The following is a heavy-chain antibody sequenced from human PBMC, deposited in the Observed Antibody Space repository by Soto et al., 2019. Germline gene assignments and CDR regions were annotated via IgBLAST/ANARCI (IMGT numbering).Heavy chain of an antibody. D-gene: IGHD3-10*01. V-gene: IGHV3-74*01. CDR1: GFSFSSHW. CDR2: INSDGSST. CDR3: ERDPPAGNPLAYHPMFAY. J-gene: IGHJ4*02. Sequence: GGSLRLSCAASGFSFSSHWMHWVRHVAGKGLVWVSRINSDGSSTAYADSVRGRFTMFRDNSKNTLYLQMNSLSAEDTGVYHCERDPPAGNPLAYHPMFAYWGQGPLVTVSS.